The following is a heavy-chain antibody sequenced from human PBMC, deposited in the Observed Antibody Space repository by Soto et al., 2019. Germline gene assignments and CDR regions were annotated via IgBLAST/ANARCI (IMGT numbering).Heavy chain of an antibody. CDR2: IYYSGST. CDR1: GDSISSRSYY. V-gene: IGHV4-39*01. J-gene: IGHJ4*02. CDR3: ARQRTSVVTQAYFDV. D-gene: IGHD2-21*02. Sequence: SETLSLTCTVTGDSISSRSYYWGWICQPPRKGLERIGSIYYSGSTYNNPSLRSRVSMSIDTSKDQFSLKLKSVTAADTALYFCARQRTSVVTQAYFDVWCPWSLVTVFS.